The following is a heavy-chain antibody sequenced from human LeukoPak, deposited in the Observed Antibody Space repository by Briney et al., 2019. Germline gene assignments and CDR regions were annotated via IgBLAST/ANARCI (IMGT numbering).Heavy chain of an antibody. CDR3: ARATNFYYYYGMDV. CDR1: GYTSTSYY. Sequence: GASVKVSCKTSGYTSTSYYIYWVRQAPGQGLEWMGIINPSSGATNYAQKFQGRVTMTRDTSTSTVYMELSSQRSEDTAVYYCARATNFYYYYGMDVWGQGTTVTVSS. J-gene: IGHJ6*02. CDR2: INPSSGAT. D-gene: IGHD1-26*01. V-gene: IGHV1-46*01.